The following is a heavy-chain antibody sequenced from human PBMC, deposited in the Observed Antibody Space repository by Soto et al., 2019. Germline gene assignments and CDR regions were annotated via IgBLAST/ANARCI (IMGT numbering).Heavy chain of an antibody. V-gene: IGHV1-3*01. D-gene: IGHD3-10*01. Sequence: QVQLVQSGAEVKKPGASVKVSCKASGYTFTSYAMHWVRQAPGQRLEWMGWINAGNGNTKYSQKFQGRVNITRDTSASTAYMELSSLRSEDTAVYYCATTTYYYGSGRYGMDVWGQGTTVTVSS. CDR3: ATTTYYYGSGRYGMDV. J-gene: IGHJ6*02. CDR1: GYTFTSYA. CDR2: INAGNGNT.